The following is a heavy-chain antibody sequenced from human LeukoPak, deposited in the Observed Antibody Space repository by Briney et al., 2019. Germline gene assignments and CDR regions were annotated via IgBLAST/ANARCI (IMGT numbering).Heavy chain of an antibody. J-gene: IGHJ3*02. Sequence: GASVKVSCKASGYTFSSYALSWVRQAPGQGLEWMGWISVYNGNTNYAQKLQGRVTMTTDTSTNTAYMELRSLRSDDTAVYYCARDRPEVVVVVPAAMTEDAFDIWGQGTMVTVSS. CDR2: ISVYNGNT. D-gene: IGHD2-2*01. CDR3: ARDRPEVVVVVPAAMTEDAFDI. V-gene: IGHV1-18*01. CDR1: GYTFSSYA.